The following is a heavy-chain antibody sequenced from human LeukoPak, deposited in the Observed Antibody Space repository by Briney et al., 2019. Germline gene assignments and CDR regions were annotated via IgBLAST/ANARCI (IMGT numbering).Heavy chain of an antibody. J-gene: IGHJ4*02. CDR1: GFTFSSYG. D-gene: IGHD6-19*01. CDR3: AKDFIAVAGTIRHFDY. CDR2: IRYDGSNK. V-gene: IGHV3-30*02. Sequence: PGGSLRLSCAASGFTFSSYGMHWVRQAPGKGLEWVALIRYDGSNKYYADSVKGRFTISRDNSKNTLYLQMNSLRAEDTAVYYCAKDFIAVAGTIRHFDYWGQGTLVTVSS.